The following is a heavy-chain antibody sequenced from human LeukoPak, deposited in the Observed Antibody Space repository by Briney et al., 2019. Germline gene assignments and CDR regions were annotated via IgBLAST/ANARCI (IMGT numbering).Heavy chain of an antibody. CDR1: GGTFSSYA. V-gene: IGHV1-69*06. J-gene: IGHJ4*02. D-gene: IGHD2-2*01. CDR2: IIPIFGTA. Sequence: SVKVSCKASGGTFSSYAISWVRQAPGQGLEWMGGIIPIFGTANYAQKFQGRVTITADKSTSTAYMELSSLRSEDTAVYYCARDRVCSSTSCYSTPFDYWGQGTLVTVSS. CDR3: ARDRVCSSTSCYSTPFDY.